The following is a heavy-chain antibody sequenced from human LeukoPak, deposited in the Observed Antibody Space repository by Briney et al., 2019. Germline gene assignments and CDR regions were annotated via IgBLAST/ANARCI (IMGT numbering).Heavy chain of an antibody. CDR2: IYYSGST. Sequence: SETLSLTCTVSGGSISSYYWSWVRQPPGKGLEWIGYIYYSGSTNYNPSLKSRVTISVDTSKNQFSLKLSSVTAADTAVYYCARAVGYDILTGYYDWFDPWGQGTLVTVSS. CDR3: ARAVGYDILTGYYDWFDP. J-gene: IGHJ5*02. CDR1: GGSISSYY. V-gene: IGHV4-59*01. D-gene: IGHD3-9*01.